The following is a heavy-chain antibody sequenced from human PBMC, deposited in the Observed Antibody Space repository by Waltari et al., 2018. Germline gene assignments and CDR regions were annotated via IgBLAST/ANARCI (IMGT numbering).Heavy chain of an antibody. Sequence: QVQLQESGPGLVKPSETLSLTCTVSGASITTYYYSWIRQSPGKGLQWIGSMYYTGTAYYNPSLKSRVTISLDTSKNQFSLSLTSVTTADPAVYYCARDYPAAHVFDYWGQGTVVAVSS. CDR2: MYYTGTA. J-gene: IGHJ4*02. V-gene: IGHV4-59*01. CDR3: ARDYPAAHVFDY. CDR1: GASITTYY. D-gene: IGHD2-15*01.